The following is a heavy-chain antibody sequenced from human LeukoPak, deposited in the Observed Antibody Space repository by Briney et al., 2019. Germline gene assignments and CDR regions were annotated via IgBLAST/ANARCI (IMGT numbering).Heavy chain of an antibody. D-gene: IGHD3-10*01. CDR1: GFTFSNYA. Sequence: GGSLRLSCAASGFTFSNYAMAWVRQAPGKALEWVSTISDSGGSTFYADSVKGRFTISRDNSKNTLYVQMNSLRAEDTAVYYCAKDYSRSDDSGTEKDLPLDYWGQGALVTVSS. CDR3: AKDYSRSDDSGTEKDLPLDY. CDR2: ISDSGGST. V-gene: IGHV3-23*01. J-gene: IGHJ4*02.